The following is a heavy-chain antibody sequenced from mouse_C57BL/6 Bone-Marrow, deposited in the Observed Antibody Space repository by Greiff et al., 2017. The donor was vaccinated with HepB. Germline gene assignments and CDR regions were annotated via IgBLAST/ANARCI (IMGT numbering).Heavy chain of an antibody. Sequence: QVQLQQPGAELVMPGASVKLSCKASGYTFTSYWMHWVKQRPGQGLEWIGEIYPSDSYTNYNQKFKGKSTLTVDKSSSTAYMQLSSLTSEDSAVYYCARDTTEYYFDYWGQGTTLTVSS. CDR1: GYTFTSYW. CDR3: ARDTTEYYFDY. CDR2: IYPSDSYT. D-gene: IGHD1-1*01. V-gene: IGHV1-69*01. J-gene: IGHJ2*01.